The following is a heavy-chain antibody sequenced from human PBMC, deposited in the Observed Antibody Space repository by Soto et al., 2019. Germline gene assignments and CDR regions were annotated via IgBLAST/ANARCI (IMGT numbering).Heavy chain of an antibody. D-gene: IGHD1-26*01. V-gene: IGHV3-48*02. CDR3: SRDWVGLDY. J-gene: IGHJ4*02. CDR1: GFTFDSYS. Sequence: EVQLVESGGGLVQPGGSLRLSCEASGFTFDSYSMNWVRQAPGKGLEGVSYISGSRSTIFYADSVRGRFTISRDNAKNSLYLIMNSLRDEDTAEYYCSRDWVGLDYWGQGTMVAVSS. CDR2: ISGSRSTI.